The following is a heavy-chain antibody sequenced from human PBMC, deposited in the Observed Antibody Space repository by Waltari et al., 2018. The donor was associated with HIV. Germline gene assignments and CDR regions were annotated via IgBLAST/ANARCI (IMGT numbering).Heavy chain of an antibody. CDR3: ARGSTAEYLDF. CDR1: GGSMPSANYF. D-gene: IGHD3-10*01. Sequence: QVQLQESGPGLVHPSQTLSLTCSVSGGSMPSANYFWNWIRQPAGKEPEWIGRIYNSGSTNYNPSLKSRVTMSVDTSKNHFSLKLASLSASDTAVYYCARGSTAEYLDFWGPGAQITVSS. V-gene: IGHV4-61*02. CDR2: IYNSGST. J-gene: IGHJ4*02.